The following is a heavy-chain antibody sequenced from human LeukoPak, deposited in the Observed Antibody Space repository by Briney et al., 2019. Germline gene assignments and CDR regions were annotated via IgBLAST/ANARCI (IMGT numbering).Heavy chain of an antibody. Sequence: SETLSLTCTVSGGSISSGGYYWSWIRQPPGKGLEWIGYIYHSGSTYYNPSLKSRVTISVDRSKNQFSLKLSSVTAADTAVYYCARLGYCSSTSCYKEDYWGQGTLVTVSS. CDR2: IYHSGST. CDR1: GGSISSGGYY. CDR3: ARLGYCSSTSCYKEDY. V-gene: IGHV4-30-2*01. J-gene: IGHJ4*02. D-gene: IGHD2-2*02.